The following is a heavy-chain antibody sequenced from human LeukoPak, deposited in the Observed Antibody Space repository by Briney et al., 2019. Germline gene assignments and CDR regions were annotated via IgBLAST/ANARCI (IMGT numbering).Heavy chain of an antibody. CDR2: ITPFLGIA. J-gene: IGHJ4*02. Sequence: ASVKVSCKASGDTFSSYAINWVRQAPGQGPEWMGRITPFLGIANYPQKFQGRVTITADESTTTVYMELSSLRSEDTAVYYCAREACRAVGLMWPRLGGQDCRYDHWGQGTLVTVSS. CDR1: GDTFSSYA. D-gene: IGHD3-16*01. CDR3: AREACRAVGLMWPRLGGQDCRYDH. V-gene: IGHV1-69*04.